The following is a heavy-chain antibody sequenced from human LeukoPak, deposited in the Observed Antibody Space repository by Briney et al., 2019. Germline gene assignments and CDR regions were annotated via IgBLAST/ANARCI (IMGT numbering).Heavy chain of an antibody. D-gene: IGHD5-24*01. CDR3: ARDAYYRDGYSLVSYYYYYMDV. CDR1: GGSISSYY. V-gene: IGHV4-4*07. J-gene: IGHJ6*03. CDR2: IYTSGST. Sequence: SETLSLTCTVSGGSISSYYWSWIRQPAGKGLEWIGRIYTSGSTNYNPSLKSRVTMSVDTSKNQFSLKLSPVTAADTAVYYCARDAYYRDGYSLVSYYYYYMDVWGKGTTVTVSS.